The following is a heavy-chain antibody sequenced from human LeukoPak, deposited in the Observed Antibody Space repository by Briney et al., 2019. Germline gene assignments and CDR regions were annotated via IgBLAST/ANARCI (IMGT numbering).Heavy chain of an antibody. J-gene: IGHJ5*02. CDR1: GYTFSSYY. V-gene: IGHV1-2*02. CDR2: INPNSGGT. D-gene: IGHD3-22*01. Sequence: ASVKVSCKASGYTFSSYYIHWVRQAPGQGLEWMGWINPNSGGTNYAQKFQGRVTMTWDTSISTAYMELSSLRSDDTAVYYCTSDTYYYDSTGLGHWFDPWGQGTLVTVSS. CDR3: TSDTYYYDSTGLGHWFDP.